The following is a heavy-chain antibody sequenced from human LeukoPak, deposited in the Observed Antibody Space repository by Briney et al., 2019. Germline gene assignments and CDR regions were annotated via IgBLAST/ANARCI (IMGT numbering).Heavy chain of an antibody. CDR1: GYTFTTFD. CDR2: ISTYNGNT. Sequence: GASVKVSCKASGYTFTTFDISWVRQAPGQGLEWVGWISTYNGNTNYAQNLQGRVTMTTDTSTSTAYMELRSLTSDDTAVYYCARARSGAVARNYNWFDPWGQGTLVTVSS. J-gene: IGHJ5*02. CDR3: ARARSGAVARNYNWFDP. V-gene: IGHV1-18*01. D-gene: IGHD6-19*01.